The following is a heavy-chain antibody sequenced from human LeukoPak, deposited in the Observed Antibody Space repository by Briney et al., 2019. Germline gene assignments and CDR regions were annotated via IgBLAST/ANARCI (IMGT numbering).Heavy chain of an antibody. CDR3: AKGNDLAQWVVFES. CDR1: GFIFSNFA. CDR2: VTGRDET. V-gene: IGHV3-23*01. D-gene: IGHD6-19*01. J-gene: IGHJ4*02. Sequence: GGSLRLSCAVSGFIFSNFAMTWVRQAPGKELEWVSTVTGRDETYYADSVKGRFTISRDNSQNSVYLQMNSLRADDTAMYYCAKGNDLAQWVVFESWGQGTLVTVSS.